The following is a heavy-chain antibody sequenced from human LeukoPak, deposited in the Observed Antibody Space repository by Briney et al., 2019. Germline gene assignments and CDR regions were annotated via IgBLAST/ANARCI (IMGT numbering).Heavy chain of an antibody. J-gene: IGHJ5*02. CDR3: ATRPVIAAGGPGWFDP. CDR1: GGSFSGYY. CDR2: INHSGST. Sequence: SETLSLTCAVYGGSFSGYYWSWIRQPPGKGLEWLGEINHSGSTNYNPSLKSRVTISVDTSKNQFSLKLSSVTAADTAVYYCATRPVIAAGGPGWFDPWGQGTLVTVSS. V-gene: IGHV4-34*01. D-gene: IGHD6-13*01.